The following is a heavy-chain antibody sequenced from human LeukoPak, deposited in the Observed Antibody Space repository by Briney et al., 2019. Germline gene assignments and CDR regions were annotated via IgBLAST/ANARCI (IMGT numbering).Heavy chain of an antibody. Sequence: GGSLRLSCAASGFPFSRDWMRWVRQAPGKGLVWVSRINSDGTSTIYADSVKGRFTISRDNAKNTLYLQMNSLRAEDTAVYYCARMASGVTGYWGQGTLVTVSS. CDR2: INSDGTST. J-gene: IGHJ4*02. CDR3: ARMASGVTGY. CDR1: GFPFSRDW. D-gene: IGHD5-24*01. V-gene: IGHV3-74*01.